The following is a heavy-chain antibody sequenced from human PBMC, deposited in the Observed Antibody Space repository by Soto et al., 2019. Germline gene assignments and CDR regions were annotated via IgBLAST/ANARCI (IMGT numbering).Heavy chain of an antibody. J-gene: IGHJ4*02. CDR1: GFTFSSYA. Sequence: GGSLRLSCAASGFTFSSYAMHWVRQAPGKGLEWVAVISYDGSNKYYADSVKGRFTISRDNSKNTLYLQMNSLRAEDTAVYYCARDVWELGPYYFDYWGQGTLVTVSS. V-gene: IGHV3-30-3*01. D-gene: IGHD1-26*01. CDR3: ARDVWELGPYYFDY. CDR2: ISYDGSNK.